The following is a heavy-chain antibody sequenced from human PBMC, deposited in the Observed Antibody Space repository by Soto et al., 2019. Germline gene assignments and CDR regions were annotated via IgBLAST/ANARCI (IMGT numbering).Heavy chain of an antibody. J-gene: IGHJ6*02. CDR1: GGTFSSYA. D-gene: IGHD6-19*01. CDR2: IIPIFGTA. CDR3: ARGYNSSGWYGYYYYYYGMDV. V-gene: IGHV1-69*06. Sequence: EASVKVSCKASGGTFSSYAISWVRQAPGQGLEWMGGIIPIFGTANYAQKFQGRVTITADKSTSTAYMELSSLRSEDTAVYYCARGYNSSGWYGYYYYYYGMDVWGQGTTVTVSS.